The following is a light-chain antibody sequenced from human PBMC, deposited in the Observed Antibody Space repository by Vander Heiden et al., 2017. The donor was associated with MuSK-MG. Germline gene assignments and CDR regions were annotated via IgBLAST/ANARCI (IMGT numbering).Light chain of an antibody. CDR2: DVR. J-gene: IGLJ2*01. CDR3: SSYAGDSVFIL. V-gene: IGLV2-11*01. CDR1: SSDIGSYDY. Sequence: QSALTQPRSVSGSPGQSVTLSCTGTSSDIGSYDYVSWYQQNPGKAPRLIIYDVRHRPSGVPDRFSGSKSGNTASLTISGLQAEDEADYYCSSYAGDSVFILFGGGTKLTGL.